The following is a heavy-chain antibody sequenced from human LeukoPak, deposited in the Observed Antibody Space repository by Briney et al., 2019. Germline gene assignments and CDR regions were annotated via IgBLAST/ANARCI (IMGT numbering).Heavy chain of an antibody. V-gene: IGHV4-4*07. CDR1: GDSISLYY. D-gene: IGHD3-9*01. Sequence: SETLSLTCTVSGDSISLYYWSWIRQPAGEGLEWIGGIYTGSTNYNPSLTSRVTMSIDTSKNQFSLKLSSVTAADTAIYYCFLQAEDGIRYFDWANAFDIWGQGTIVTVSS. CDR2: IYTGST. J-gene: IGHJ3*02. CDR3: FLQAEDGIRYFDWANAFDI.